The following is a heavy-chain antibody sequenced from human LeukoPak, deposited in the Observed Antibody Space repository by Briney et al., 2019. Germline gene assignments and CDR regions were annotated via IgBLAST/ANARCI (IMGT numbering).Heavy chain of an antibody. D-gene: IGHD5-12*01. CDR2: IYYSGST. J-gene: IGHJ4*02. Sequence: PSETLSLTCTVSGGSISSYYWSWIRQPPGKGLDWIGYIYYSGSTNYNPSLKSRVTISVDTSKNQFSLKLSSVTAADTAVYYCARRGYSGYDYFIENWGQGTPVTVSS. CDR1: GGSISSYY. V-gene: IGHV4-59*01. CDR3: ARRGYSGYDYFIEN.